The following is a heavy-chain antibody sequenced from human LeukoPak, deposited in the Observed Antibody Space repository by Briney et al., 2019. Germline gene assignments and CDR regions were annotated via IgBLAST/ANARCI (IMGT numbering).Heavy chain of an antibody. CDR3: ARAGVDTSGYYYQGFDY. D-gene: IGHD3-3*01. J-gene: IGHJ4*02. Sequence: GGSLRLSCEASGFTFRNYEMNWVRQAPGKGLEWVSYITSNGNSVYYAASVKGRFTISRDNAKNSLYLQVNSLTAEDTAVYYCARAGVDTSGYYYQGFDYWGQGTLVTVSS. V-gene: IGHV3-48*03. CDR1: GFTFRNYE. CDR2: ITSNGNSV.